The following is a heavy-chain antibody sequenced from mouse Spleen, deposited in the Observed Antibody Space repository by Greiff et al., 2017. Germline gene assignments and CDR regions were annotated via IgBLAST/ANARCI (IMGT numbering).Heavy chain of an antibody. D-gene: IGHD2-4*01. CDR2: ISSGGDYI. CDR1: GFTFSSYA. Sequence: EVKLMESGEGLVKPGGSLKLSCAASGFTFSSYAMSWVRQTPEKRLEWVAYISSGGDYIYYADTVKGRFTISRDNARNTLYLQMSSLKSEDTAMYYCTRERIYYDYDEAMDYWGQGTSVTVSS. J-gene: IGHJ4*01. CDR3: TRERIYYDYDEAMDY. V-gene: IGHV5-9-1*02.